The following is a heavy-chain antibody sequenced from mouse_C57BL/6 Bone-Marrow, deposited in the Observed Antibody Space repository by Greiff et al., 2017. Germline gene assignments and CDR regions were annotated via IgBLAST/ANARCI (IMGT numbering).Heavy chain of an antibody. J-gene: IGHJ3*01. CDR2: INPYNGGT. CDR1: GYTFTDYY. V-gene: IGHV1-19*01. Sequence: EVQLQQSGPVLVKPGASVKMSCKASGYTFTDYYMNWVKQSHGKSLEWIGVINPYNGGTSYNQKFKGKATLTVDKSSSTAYMELNSLTSEDSAVYYCARLRDSPVAYWGQGTLVTVSA. CDR3: ARLRDSPVAY.